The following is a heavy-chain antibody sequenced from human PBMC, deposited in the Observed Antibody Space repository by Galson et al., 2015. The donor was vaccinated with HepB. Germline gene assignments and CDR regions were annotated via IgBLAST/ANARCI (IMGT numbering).Heavy chain of an antibody. CDR2: MYSGDSDI. CDR1: GYTYTKYW. V-gene: IGHV5-51*01. J-gene: IGHJ4*02. CDR3: ARREWWLRTGYFFEY. Sequence: QSGAEVKKPGESLKISCKASGYTYTKYWIGWVRQMPGKGLEWMGIMYSGDSDITYSPSFEGQVTISVDKSISTTYLQWSNLKASDTAMYYCARREWWLRTGYFFEYWGQGTVVTVSS. D-gene: IGHD5-12*01.